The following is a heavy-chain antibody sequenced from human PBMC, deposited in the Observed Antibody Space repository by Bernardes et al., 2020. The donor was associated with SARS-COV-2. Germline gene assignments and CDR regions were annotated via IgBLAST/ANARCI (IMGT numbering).Heavy chain of an antibody. J-gene: IGHJ4*02. CDR1: GFTFTNSW. V-gene: IGHV3-74*01. D-gene: IGHD5-12*01. CDR2: INSDGGTI. CDR3: ARRVSADGYYYFDS. Sequence: GGSLRLSCAASGFTFTNSWMHWVRQPPGKGLVWVSRINSDGGTISYADSVKGRFTISRDNAKSMLYLQMNSLRAEDTAVYYCARRVSADGYYYFDSWGQGTLVTVSS.